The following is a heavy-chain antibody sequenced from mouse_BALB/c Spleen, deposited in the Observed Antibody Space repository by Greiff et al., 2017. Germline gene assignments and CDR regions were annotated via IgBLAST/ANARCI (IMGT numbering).Heavy chain of an antibody. V-gene: IGHV3-8*02. CDR2: ISYSGST. CDR3: ATRIYYGNLCYAMDY. CDR1: GDSITSGY. D-gene: IGHD2-1*01. J-gene: IGHJ4*01. Sequence: EVQLQQSGPSLVKPSQTLSLTCSVTGDSITSGYWNWIRKFPGNKLEYMGYISYSGSTYYNPSLKSRISITRDTSKNQYYLQLNSVTTEDTATYYCATRIYYGNLCYAMDYWGQGTSVTVSS.